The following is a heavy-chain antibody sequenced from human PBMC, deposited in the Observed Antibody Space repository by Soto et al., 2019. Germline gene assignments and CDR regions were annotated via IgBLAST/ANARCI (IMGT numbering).Heavy chain of an antibody. V-gene: IGHV3-30*04. Sequence: LRLSCEVSGFSFSSSAMHWVRQAPGKGLEWVAVISFDGNSKYYADSVKGRFTISRDISQNPLVLQMNRLRGDDTAVYYCAREAYGDYFDYWGQGTLVTVSS. CDR2: ISFDGNSK. D-gene: IGHD4-17*01. CDR3: AREAYGDYFDY. J-gene: IGHJ4*02. CDR1: GFSFSSSA.